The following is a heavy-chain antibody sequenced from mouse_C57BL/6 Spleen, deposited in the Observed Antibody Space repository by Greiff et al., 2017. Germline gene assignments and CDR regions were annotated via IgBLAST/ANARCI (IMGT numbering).Heavy chain of an antibody. CDR2: ISYDGSN. V-gene: IGHV3-6*01. D-gene: IGHD1-1*02. Sequence: DVQLQESGPGLVKPSQSLSLTCSVTGYSITSGYYWNWIRQFPGNKLEWMGYISYDGSNNYNPSLKNRISITRDTSKNQFFLKLNSVTTEDTATYYCAREGDYYGGFAYWGQGTLVTVSA. CDR3: AREGDYYGGFAY. J-gene: IGHJ3*01. CDR1: GYSITSGYY.